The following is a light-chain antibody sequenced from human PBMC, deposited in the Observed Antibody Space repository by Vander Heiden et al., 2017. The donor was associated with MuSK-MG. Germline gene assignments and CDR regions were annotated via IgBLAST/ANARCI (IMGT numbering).Light chain of an antibody. V-gene: IGLV4-69*01. CDR3: QTRDTGCV. CDR2: CTSDGSH. J-gene: IGLJ3*02. CDR1: SGHSSYA. Sequence: QLVLTQSPSASASLGASVKLTCTLSSGHSSYAIAWHQLQPEKGPRYLMMCTSDGSHKKGDGIPDRFSGSSSAAERYLTISSLESDDEYYYSYQTRDTGCVFGGGTKLTVL.